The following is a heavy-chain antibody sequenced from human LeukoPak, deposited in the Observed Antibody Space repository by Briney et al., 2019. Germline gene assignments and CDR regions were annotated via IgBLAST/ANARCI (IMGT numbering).Heavy chain of an antibody. V-gene: IGHV3-23*01. CDR1: GFTFSSYA. CDR2: ISGSGGST. Sequence: GGSLRLSCAASGFTFSSYAMSWVRQAPGKGLEWVSAISGSGGSTYYADSVKGRFTISRDNSKNTLYLRMNSLRAEDTAVYYCAKSVGAAGGYFDYWGQGTLVTVSS. D-gene: IGHD3-16*01. J-gene: IGHJ4*02. CDR3: AKSVGAAGGYFDY.